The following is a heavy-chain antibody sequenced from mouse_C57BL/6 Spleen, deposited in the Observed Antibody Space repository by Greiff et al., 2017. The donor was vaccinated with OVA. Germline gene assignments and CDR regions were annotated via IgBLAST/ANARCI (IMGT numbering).Heavy chain of an antibody. Sequence: VKLVESGPGLVQPSQSLSITCTVSGFSFTSYGVHWVRQSPGKGLEWLGVIWSGGSTDYNAAFISRLSISKDNSKSQVFFKMNSLQADDTAIYYCAYYGSSLWFAYWGQGTLVTVSA. CDR2: IWSGGST. V-gene: IGHV2-2*01. CDR1: GFSFTSYG. CDR3: AYYGSSLWFAY. D-gene: IGHD1-1*01. J-gene: IGHJ3*01.